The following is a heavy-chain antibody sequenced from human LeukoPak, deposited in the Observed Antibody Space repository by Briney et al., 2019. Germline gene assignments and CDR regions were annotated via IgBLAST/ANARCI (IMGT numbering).Heavy chain of an antibody. CDR1: GGSISSYY. J-gene: IGHJ4*02. CDR3: ARHSDSAGFAR. CDR2: IYYSGST. D-gene: IGHD4-11*01. Sequence: PSETLSLTCTVSGGSISSYYWSWIRQPPGKGLEWIGYIYYSGSTNYNPSLKSRVTISVDTSKNQFSLKLSSVTAADTAVYYCARHSDSAGFARWGQGSLVIVSS. V-gene: IGHV4-59*01.